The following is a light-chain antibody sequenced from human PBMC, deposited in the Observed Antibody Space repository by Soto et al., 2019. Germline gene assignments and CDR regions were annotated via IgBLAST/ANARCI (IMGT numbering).Light chain of an antibody. J-gene: IGKJ4*01. CDR2: GAS. CDR3: QQYGSSPLT. V-gene: IGKV3-20*01. Sequence: EMVLTQSPGTRSLSPGERATLSCRASQSVSSSYLAWYQQKPGQAPRLLIYGASSRATGIPDRFSGSGSGTDCTLTISRLEPEDFAVYYCQQYGSSPLTFGGGTKVEIK. CDR1: QSVSSSY.